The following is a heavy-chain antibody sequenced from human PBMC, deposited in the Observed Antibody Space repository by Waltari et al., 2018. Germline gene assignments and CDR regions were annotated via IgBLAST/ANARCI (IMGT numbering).Heavy chain of an antibody. D-gene: IGHD6-19*01. J-gene: IGHJ4*02. V-gene: IGHV4-34*01. CDR3: ARVNQAVAVDY. CDR1: GGSFSGYY. Sequence: QVQLQQWGAGLLKPSETLSLTCAVYGGSFSGYYWSWIRQPPGKGLEWIGEINHSGSTNYNPSLKSRVTISVDTSKNQFSLKLSSVTAADTAVYYCARVNQAVAVDYWGQGTLVTVSS. CDR2: INHSGST.